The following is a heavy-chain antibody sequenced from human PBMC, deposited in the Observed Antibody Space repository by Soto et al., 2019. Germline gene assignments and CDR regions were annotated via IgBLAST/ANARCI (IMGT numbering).Heavy chain of an antibody. CDR1: GGTFSSYA. CDR3: ARGSGGSSYYYYGMDV. D-gene: IGHD2-15*01. V-gene: IGHV1-69*12. J-gene: IGHJ6*02. Sequence: QVQLVQSGAEVKKPGSSVKVSCKASGGTFSSYAINWVRQAPGQGLEWMGGIIPIFGTANYAQKFQGRVTITADESTSAADRGLSSLRSEDTAVYYCARGSGGSSYYYYGMDVWGQGPTVTVSS. CDR2: IIPIFGTA.